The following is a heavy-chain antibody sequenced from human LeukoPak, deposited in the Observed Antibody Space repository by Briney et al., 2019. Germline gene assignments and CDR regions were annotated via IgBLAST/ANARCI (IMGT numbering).Heavy chain of an antibody. CDR2: IRSKAYGGTT. J-gene: IGHJ4*02. Sequence: GGSLRLYCTASGFTFGDYAMSWFRQAPGKGLEWVGFIRSKAYGGTTEYAASVKGRFTISRDDSKSIAYLQMSSLKTEDTAVYYCTRSRFRRLELLYFDYWGQGTLVTVSS. CDR3: TRSRFRRLELLYFDY. D-gene: IGHD1-7*01. CDR1: GFTFGDYA. V-gene: IGHV3-49*03.